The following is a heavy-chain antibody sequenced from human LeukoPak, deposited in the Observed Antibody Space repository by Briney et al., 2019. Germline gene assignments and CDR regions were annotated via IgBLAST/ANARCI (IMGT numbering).Heavy chain of an antibody. CDR2: ISSSSSYI. J-gene: IGHJ4*02. V-gene: IGHV3-21*01. D-gene: IGHD6-19*01. CDR1: GFTFSSYS. CDR3: ARDHIAVAGVTDY. Sequence: GGSLRLSCAASGFTFSSYSMNWVRQAPGKGLEWVSSISSSSSYIYYADSVKGRFTISRDNAKNSLYLQMNSLRAEDTAVYYCARDHIAVAGVTDYWGQGTLVTVSS.